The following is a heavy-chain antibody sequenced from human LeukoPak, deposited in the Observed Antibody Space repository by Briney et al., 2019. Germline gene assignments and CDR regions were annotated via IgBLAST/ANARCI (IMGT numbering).Heavy chain of an antibody. CDR1: GFTFTKCA. V-gene: IGHV3-23*01. Sequence: GGSLRLSCVASGFTFTKCAMSWIRQAPGKGLEWVAIITATGDTAYYADSVKGRFTISRDNSRNTVYMQMDSLRAEDTAIYYCAGDRNSDWYSPLDYWGQGSQVTVS. J-gene: IGHJ4*02. CDR2: ITATGDTA. D-gene: IGHD6-19*01. CDR3: AGDRNSDWYSPLDY.